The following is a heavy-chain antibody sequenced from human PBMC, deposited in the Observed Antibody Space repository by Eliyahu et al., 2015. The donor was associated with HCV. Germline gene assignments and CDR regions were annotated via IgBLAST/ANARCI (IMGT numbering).Heavy chain of an antibody. CDR3: AKDLTGGRYYYFDY. Sequence: EVQLLESGGGLAQPGGSLRLSCAASGFPFSSYGMSWVRQAPGKGLEWVSAISGSGGTTYYADSVRGRFTISRDNSKNTLYLQMNSLRAEDTAVYYCAKDLTGGRYYYFDYWGQGALVTVSS. V-gene: IGHV3-23*01. CDR2: ISGSGGTT. J-gene: IGHJ4*01. D-gene: IGHD1-14*01. CDR1: GFPFSSYG.